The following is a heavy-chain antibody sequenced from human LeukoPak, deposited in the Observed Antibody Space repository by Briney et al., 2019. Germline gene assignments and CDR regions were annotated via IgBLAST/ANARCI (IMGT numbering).Heavy chain of an antibody. J-gene: IGHJ4*02. V-gene: IGHV4-38-2*01. CDR2: IYHSGST. Sequence: PSETLSLTCAVSGYSISSGYYWGWIRQPPGKGLEWIGSIYHSGSTYYNPSLKSRVTISVDTSKNQFPLKLSSVTAADTAVYYCASRREYCSGGSCYLTERLFYYWGQGTLVTVSS. CDR1: GYSISSGYY. D-gene: IGHD2-15*01. CDR3: ASRREYCSGGSCYLTERLFYY.